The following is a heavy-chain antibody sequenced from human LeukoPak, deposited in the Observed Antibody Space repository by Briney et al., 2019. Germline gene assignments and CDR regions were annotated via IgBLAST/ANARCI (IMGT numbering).Heavy chain of an antibody. Sequence: GGSLRLSCAASGFTFSHYAMHWVRQAPGKGLEWVAVTSYDGLNTHYADSLKGRFTVSGDNSKNTLHLQMDSLRSEDTAIYYCAKDLSSSWFSCLDNWGQGTLVTVSS. D-gene: IGHD6-13*01. V-gene: IGHV3-30*18. J-gene: IGHJ1*01. CDR3: AKDLSSSWFSCLDN. CDR2: TSYDGLNT. CDR1: GFTFSHYA.